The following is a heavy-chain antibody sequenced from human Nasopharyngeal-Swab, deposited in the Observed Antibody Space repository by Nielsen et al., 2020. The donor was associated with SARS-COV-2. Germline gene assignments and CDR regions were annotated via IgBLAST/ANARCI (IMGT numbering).Heavy chain of an antibody. J-gene: IGHJ5*02. Sequence: SETLSPTVPLYGWSLIGFEWGGSATPPGKGLGWIGEINHSGSTNYNPSLKSRVTISVDTSKNQFSLKLSSVTAADTAVYYCARAPGYSSSWRPNWFDPWGQGTLVTVSS. CDR1: GWSLIGFE. V-gene: IGHV4-34*01. CDR3: ARAPGYSSSWRPNWFDP. CDR2: INHSGST. D-gene: IGHD6-13*01.